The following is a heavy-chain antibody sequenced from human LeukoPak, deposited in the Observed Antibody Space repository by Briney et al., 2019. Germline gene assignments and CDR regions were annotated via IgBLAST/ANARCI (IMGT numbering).Heavy chain of an antibody. Sequence: KTSQTLSLTCAVSGGSISSGGYSWSWIRQPPGKGLEWIGYIYHSGSTYYNPSLKSRVTISVDRSKNQFSLNLSSVTAADTALYYCARVSTPYYGRGNHFDYWGQGTLVTVSS. CDR3: ARVSTPYYGRGNHFDY. D-gene: IGHD4-17*01. CDR2: IYHSGST. CDR1: GGSISSGGYS. J-gene: IGHJ4*02. V-gene: IGHV4-30-2*01.